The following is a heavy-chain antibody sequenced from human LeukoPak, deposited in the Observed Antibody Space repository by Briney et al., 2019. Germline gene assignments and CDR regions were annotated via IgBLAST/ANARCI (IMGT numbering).Heavy chain of an antibody. D-gene: IGHD5-24*01. CDR1: GFTFSNAW. CDR2: IKSKTDGGTT. V-gene: IGHV3-15*01. CDR3: ARDLRVATITEGYYFDY. J-gene: IGHJ4*02. Sequence: GGSLRLSCAASGFTFSNAWMSWVRQAPGKGLEWVGRIKSKTDGGTTDYAAPVKGRFTISRDDSKNTLYLQMNSLRAEDTAVYYCARDLRVATITEGYYFDYWGQGTLVTVSS.